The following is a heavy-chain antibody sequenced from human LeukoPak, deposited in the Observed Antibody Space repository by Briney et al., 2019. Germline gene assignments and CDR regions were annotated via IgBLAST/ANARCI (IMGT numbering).Heavy chain of an antibody. CDR3: AKHWSYCSTTSCFFNYYYYYMDV. CDR1: GFTFITYA. Sequence: GGSLRLSCAASGFTFITYATGWVRQAPGRGLEWVSIIGGRGGSTYYADSVKGRFTISRDNSKSTLYLQMNNLRAEDTAVYYCAKHWSYCSTTSCFFNYYYYYMDVWGKGTTVTVSS. CDR2: IGGRGGST. D-gene: IGHD2-2*01. V-gene: IGHV3-23*01. J-gene: IGHJ6*03.